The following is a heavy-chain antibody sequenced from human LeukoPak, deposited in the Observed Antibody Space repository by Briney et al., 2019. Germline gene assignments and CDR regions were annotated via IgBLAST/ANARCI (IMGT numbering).Heavy chain of an antibody. D-gene: IGHD3-10*01. CDR2: ISTYNGNT. Sequence: GASVKVSCKASGYTFTSYDINWVRQATGQGLEWMGWISTYNGNTNYAQRLQGRVTFTTDTSTSTAYMELRSLRSDDTAVYYCGRDRGYFDSWGQGTLVTVSS. J-gene: IGHJ4*02. V-gene: IGHV1-18*01. CDR3: GRDRGYFDS. CDR1: GYTFTSYD.